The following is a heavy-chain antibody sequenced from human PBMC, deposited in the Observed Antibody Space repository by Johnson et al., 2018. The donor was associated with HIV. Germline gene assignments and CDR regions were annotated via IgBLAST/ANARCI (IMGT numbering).Heavy chain of an antibody. CDR3: ARGSRYPYDNDDAYLLHAFDF. Sequence: QVQLVESGGGLVQPGGSLRLSCAASGFTFSSYAMHWVRQAPAKGLEWVAVISYDGSDKDYADSVKGRFTISRYSSKNTLYLQMNSLRVEDTAVYYCARGSRYPYDNDDAYLLHAFDFWGQGTMVTVSS. J-gene: IGHJ3*01. CDR2: ISYDGSDK. D-gene: IGHD3-22*01. CDR1: GFTFSSYA. V-gene: IGHV3-30*04.